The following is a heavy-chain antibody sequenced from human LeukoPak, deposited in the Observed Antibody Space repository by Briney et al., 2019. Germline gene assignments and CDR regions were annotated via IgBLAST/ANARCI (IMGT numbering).Heavy chain of an antibody. CDR3: AKVASIAVAADAFDI. J-gene: IGHJ3*02. CDR2: IWYDGSNK. D-gene: IGHD6-19*01. CDR1: GFTFSSYG. Sequence: GRSLRLSCAASGFTFSSYGMHWVRQAPGKWLEWVAAIWYDGSNKYYADSVKGRFTISRDNSKNTLYLQMNSLRAEDTAVYYCAKVASIAVAADAFDIWGQGTMVTVSS. V-gene: IGHV3-33*06.